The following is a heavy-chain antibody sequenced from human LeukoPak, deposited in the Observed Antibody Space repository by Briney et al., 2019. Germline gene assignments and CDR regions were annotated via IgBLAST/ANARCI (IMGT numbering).Heavy chain of an antibody. D-gene: IGHD6-6*01. CDR1: GFTFSGFW. CDR3: ARSSYSSSSSV. Sequence: GGSLRLSCAVSGFTFSGFWMSWSRQAPGKGLEWVASINPDGSEGYYADVVKGRFTISRDNAKNSLYLQINSLRAEDTAVYYCARSSYSSSSSVWGQGTMVTVSS. V-gene: IGHV3-7*03. J-gene: IGHJ3*01. CDR2: INPDGSEG.